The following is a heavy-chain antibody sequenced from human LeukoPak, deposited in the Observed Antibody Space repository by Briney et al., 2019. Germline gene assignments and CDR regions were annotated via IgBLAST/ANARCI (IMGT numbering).Heavy chain of an antibody. CDR3: ARSNEHTSGYPPPMDY. V-gene: IGHV3-33*01. J-gene: IGHJ4*02. CDR1: GFTFSSYG. Sequence: TGGSLRRSCAASGFTFSSYGMHWVRQAPGKGLEWVAVIWYDGSNKYYADSVKGRFTISRDNSKNTLYLQMNSLRAEDTAVYYCARSNEHTSGYPPPMDYWGQGTLVTVSS. D-gene: IGHD3-22*01. CDR2: IWYDGSNK.